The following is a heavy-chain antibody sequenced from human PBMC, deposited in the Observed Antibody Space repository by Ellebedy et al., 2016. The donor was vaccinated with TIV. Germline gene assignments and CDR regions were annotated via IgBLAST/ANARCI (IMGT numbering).Heavy chain of an antibody. CDR1: GFTFSSYS. CDR3: AKSCSSSSCRAEYFQH. V-gene: IGHV3-48*02. CDR2: ISSSSSTI. D-gene: IGHD2-2*01. Sequence: GGSLRLXXAASGFTFSSYSMNWVRQAPGKGLEWVSYISSSSSTIYYADSVKGRFTISRDNAKNSLYLQMNSLRDEDTGVYYCAKSCSSSSCRAEYFQHWGQGTLVTVSS. J-gene: IGHJ1*01.